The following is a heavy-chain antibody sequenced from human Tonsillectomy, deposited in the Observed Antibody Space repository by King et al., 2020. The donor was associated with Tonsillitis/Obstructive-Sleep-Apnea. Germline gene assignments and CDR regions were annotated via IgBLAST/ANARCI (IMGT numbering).Heavy chain of an antibody. J-gene: IGHJ4*02. CDR1: GFSLSTSGVG. CDR3: AHNRGQTTSGPFDY. CDR2: IYWDDDK. Sequence: LTLKESGPTLVKPTQTLTLTCTFSGFSLSTSGVGVGWIRQPPGKALEWLALIYWDDDKRYSPSLKSRLTITKDTSKNQVVLTMTNMDPVDTATYYCAHNRGQTTSGPFDYWGQGTLVTVSS. D-gene: IGHD4-17*01. V-gene: IGHV2-5*02.